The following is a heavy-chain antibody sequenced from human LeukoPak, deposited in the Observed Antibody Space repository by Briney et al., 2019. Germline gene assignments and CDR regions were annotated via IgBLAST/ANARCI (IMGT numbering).Heavy chain of an antibody. CDR1: GGSISSGSYY. Sequence: SQTLSLTCTVSGGSISSGSYYWSWIRQPAGKGLEWIGRIYTSGSTNYNPSLKSRVTISVDTSKNQFSLKLSSVTAADTAVYYCARPAVYDSSGPMEYWGQGTLVTVSS. D-gene: IGHD3-22*01. J-gene: IGHJ4*02. V-gene: IGHV4-61*02. CDR2: IYTSGST. CDR3: ARPAVYDSSGPMEY.